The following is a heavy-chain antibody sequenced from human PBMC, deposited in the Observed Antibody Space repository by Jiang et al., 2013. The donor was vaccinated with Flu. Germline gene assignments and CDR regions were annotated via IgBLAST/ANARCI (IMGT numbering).Heavy chain of an antibody. V-gene: IGHV1-3*01. CDR3: ARFDEAAGTFDC. D-gene: IGHD6-13*01. CDR2: IIAANGNT. Sequence: GAEVKKPGASVKVSCKASGYTFTTYNIHWVRQAPGQRLEWMGWIIAANGNTKYSQKFQGRVTLTRDTSASTAYMELSGLRSEDTAVYYCARFDEAAGTFDCWGQGTPVTVSS. CDR1: GYTFTTYN. J-gene: IGHJ4*02.